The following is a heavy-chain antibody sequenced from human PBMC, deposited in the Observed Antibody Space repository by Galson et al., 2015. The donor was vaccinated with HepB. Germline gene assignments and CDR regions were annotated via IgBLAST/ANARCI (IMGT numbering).Heavy chain of an antibody. CDR3: ARGKGDLSLYLYQPLPTY. V-gene: IGHV1-46*01. Sequence: SVKVSCKASGYTFSNYYMHWVRQAPGQGLEWMGRINPSSGSATYVQKFQDRVTMTRDTSKTTVYMELSSLRSEDTAVYYCARGKGDLSLYLYQPLPTYWGQGTLVTVSS. J-gene: IGHJ4*02. D-gene: IGHD3-16*02. CDR1: GYTFSNYY. CDR2: INPSSGSA.